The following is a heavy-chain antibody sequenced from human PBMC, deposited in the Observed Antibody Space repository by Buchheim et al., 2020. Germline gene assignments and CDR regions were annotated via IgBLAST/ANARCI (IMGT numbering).Heavy chain of an antibody. Sequence: QVQLVQSGAEVKKPGASVKVSCKASGYTFTGYYMHWVRQAPGQGLEWMGRINPNSGGTNYAQKFQGRVTMTRDTSISTAYMELSRLRSDDTAVYYCAREALGYCSGGSCYSGGEWFDPWGQGT. V-gene: IGHV1-2*06. CDR1: GYTFTGYY. J-gene: IGHJ5*02. D-gene: IGHD2-15*01. CDR2: INPNSGGT. CDR3: AREALGYCSGGSCYSGGEWFDP.